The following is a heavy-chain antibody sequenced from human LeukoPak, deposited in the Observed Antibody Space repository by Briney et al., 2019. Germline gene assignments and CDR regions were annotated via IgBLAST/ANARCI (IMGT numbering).Heavy chain of an antibody. CDR2: IYHSGST. J-gene: IGHJ4*02. Sequence: PSETLSLTCTVSGYSISSGYYWGWIRQPPGKGLEWIGSIYHSGSTYYNPSLKSRVTISVDTSKNQFSLKLSSVTAADTAVYYCARDTEGSDYWGQGTLVTVSS. CDR3: ARDTEGSDY. CDR1: GYSISSGYY. D-gene: IGHD1-14*01. V-gene: IGHV4-38-2*02.